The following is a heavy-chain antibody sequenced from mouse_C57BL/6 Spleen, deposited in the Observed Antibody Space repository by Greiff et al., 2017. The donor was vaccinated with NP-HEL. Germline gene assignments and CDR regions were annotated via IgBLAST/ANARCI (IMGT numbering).Heavy chain of an antibody. J-gene: IGHJ3*01. CDR1: GFTFSSYA. Sequence: EVMLVESGGGLVKPGGSLKLSCAASGFTFSSYAMSWVRQTPEKRLEWVATISDGGSYTYYPDNVKGRFTISRDNAKNNLYLQMSHLKSEDTAMYYCARDASNWSWFAYWGQGTLVTVSA. D-gene: IGHD2-5*01. CDR2: ISDGGSYT. CDR3: ARDASNWSWFAY. V-gene: IGHV5-4*01.